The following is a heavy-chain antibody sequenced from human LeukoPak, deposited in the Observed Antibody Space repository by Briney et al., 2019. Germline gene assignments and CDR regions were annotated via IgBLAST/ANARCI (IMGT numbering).Heavy chain of an antibody. CDR1: GGSISSGSYY. CDR3: ARGAARAHD. V-gene: IGHV4-61*02. J-gene: IGHJ4*02. Sequence: SETLSLTCTVSGGSISSGSYYWSWIRQPAGKGLEWIGRIYTSGSTNYNPSLKSRVTISVDTSKNQFSLKLSSVTAADTAVYYCARGAARAHDWGQGTLVTVSS. D-gene: IGHD6-6*01. CDR2: IYTSGST.